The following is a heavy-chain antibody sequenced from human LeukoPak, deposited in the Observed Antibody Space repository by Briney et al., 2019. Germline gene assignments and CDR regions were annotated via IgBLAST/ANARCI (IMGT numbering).Heavy chain of an antibody. CDR3: ARGPQRVDY. J-gene: IGHJ4*02. CDR1: GFTFSRFN. V-gene: IGHV3-48*01. Sequence: PGGSLRLSCAASGFTFSRFNMNWVRQAPGKGLEWVSYISSSGTIYYADSVKGRFTISRDNAKNSLYLQMNSLRAEDTAVYYCARGPQRVDYWGQGTLVTVSS. CDR2: ISSSGTI.